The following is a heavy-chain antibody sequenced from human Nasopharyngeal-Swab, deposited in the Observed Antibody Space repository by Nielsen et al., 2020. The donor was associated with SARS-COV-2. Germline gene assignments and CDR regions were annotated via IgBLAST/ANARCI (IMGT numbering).Heavy chain of an antibody. Sequence: SETLSLTCSVSGGSISTSSYYWGWIRQPPGKGLEWIGNFYYGGSTYYNSSLKSRISMAVDTSKNQFSLRPSSVTAADTAVYYCVRRLEYGGSYYWGQGTLVTVSS. V-gene: IGHV4-39*01. CDR1: GGSISTSSYY. D-gene: IGHD1-26*01. J-gene: IGHJ4*02. CDR3: VRRLEYGGSYY. CDR2: FYYGGST.